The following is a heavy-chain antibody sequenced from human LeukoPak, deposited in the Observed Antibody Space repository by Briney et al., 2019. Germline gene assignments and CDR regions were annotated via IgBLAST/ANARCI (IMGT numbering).Heavy chain of an antibody. CDR1: GFTFSSYA. CDR2: LSGSGAST. D-gene: IGHD6-19*01. J-gene: IGHJ4*02. V-gene: IGHV3-23*01. Sequence: GSLRLSCAASGFTFSSYAMSWVRQAPGKGLEWVSSLSGSGASTYYGDSVKGRFTISRDNSKNTLYLQMSSLRAEDTAVYYCAKDHRVAVAGPFEYWGQGTLVTVSS. CDR3: AKDHRVAVAGPFEY.